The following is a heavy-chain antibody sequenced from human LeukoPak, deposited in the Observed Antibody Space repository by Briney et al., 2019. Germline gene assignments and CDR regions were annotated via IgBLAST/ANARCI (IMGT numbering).Heavy chain of an antibody. J-gene: IGHJ4*02. D-gene: IGHD3-3*01. V-gene: IGHV3-30*03. Sequence: GRSLRLSCAASGFTFSSYGMHWVRQAPGKGLEWVAVISYDGSNKYYADSVKGRFTISRDNSRNTLYLQMNSLRAEDTAVYYCARARSGYSPHFDYWGQGTLVTVSS. CDR3: ARARSGYSPHFDY. CDR1: GFTFSSYG. CDR2: ISYDGSNK.